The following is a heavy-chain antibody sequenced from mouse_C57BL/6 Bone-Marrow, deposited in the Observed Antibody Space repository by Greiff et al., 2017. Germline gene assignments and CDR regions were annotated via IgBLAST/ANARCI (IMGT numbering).Heavy chain of an antibody. Sequence: QVQLKQPGAELVRPGASVTLSCKASGYTFTDYEMHWVKQTPVHGLEWIGAIDPETGGTAYNQKFKGKAILTADKSSSTAYMGLGSLTYEDSAVYYCTDGDVWFAYWGQGTLVTVTA. D-gene: IGHD3-3*01. CDR3: TDGDVWFAY. J-gene: IGHJ3*01. CDR2: IDPETGGT. V-gene: IGHV1-15*01. CDR1: GYTFTDYE.